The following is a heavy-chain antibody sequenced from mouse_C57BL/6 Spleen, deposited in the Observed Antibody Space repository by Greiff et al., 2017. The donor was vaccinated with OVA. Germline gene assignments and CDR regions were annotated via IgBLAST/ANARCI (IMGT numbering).Heavy chain of an antibody. CDR3: ATGTRWYFDV. V-gene: IGHV1-69*01. CDR2: IDPSDSYT. Sequence: VQLQQPGAELVMPGASVKLSCKASGYTFTSYWMHWVKQRPGQGLEWIGEIDPSDSYTNYNQKFKGKSTLTVDKSSSTAYMQLSSLTSEDSAVYYCATGTRWYFDVWGTGTTVTVSS. J-gene: IGHJ1*03. CDR1: GYTFTSYW. D-gene: IGHD4-1*01.